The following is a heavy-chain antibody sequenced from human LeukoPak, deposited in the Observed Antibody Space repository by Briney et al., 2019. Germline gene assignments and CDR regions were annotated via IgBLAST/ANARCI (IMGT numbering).Heavy chain of an antibody. D-gene: IGHD2-15*01. Sequence: GGSLRLSCAASEFTFSSYAMSWVRQAPGKGLEWVSAISGSGGSTYYADSVKGRFTISRDNSKNTLYLQMNSLRAEDTAVYYCAKACSGGSCYWDYWGQGTLLTVSS. J-gene: IGHJ4*02. CDR3: AKACSGGSCYWDY. CDR1: EFTFSSYA. V-gene: IGHV3-23*01. CDR2: ISGSGGST.